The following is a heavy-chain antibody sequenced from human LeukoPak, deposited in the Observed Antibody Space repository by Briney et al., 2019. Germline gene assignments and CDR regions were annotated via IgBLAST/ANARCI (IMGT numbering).Heavy chain of an antibody. J-gene: IGHJ3*02. CDR1: GYTFTSYG. V-gene: IGHV1-18*01. CDR3: ARGGRWELPRPYAFDI. Sequence: ASVKVSCKASGYTFTSYGISWLRQAPGQGLEWMGWISTYNGHTNYAQKLQGRITMTTDTSTSTAYMELRNLRSDDTAVYYCARGGRWELPRPYAFDIWGQGTMVTVSS. CDR2: ISTYNGHT. D-gene: IGHD1-26*01.